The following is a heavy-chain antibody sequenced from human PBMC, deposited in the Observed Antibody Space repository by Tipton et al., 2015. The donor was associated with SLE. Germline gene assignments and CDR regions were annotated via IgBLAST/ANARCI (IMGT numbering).Heavy chain of an antibody. J-gene: IGHJ4*02. CDR1: GYSITYDHN. V-gene: IGHV4-38-2*01. CDR3: ARLWQPPFDY. Sequence: TLSLTCAVSGYSITYDHNWGWIRQPPGKCLEWIGSLYATGGSDYNPSLKSRLTMSLDTLKNQFSLSLSSVTAADTAVYYCARLWQPPFDYWGQGTLVTVSS. CDR2: LYATGGS. D-gene: IGHD2-21*01.